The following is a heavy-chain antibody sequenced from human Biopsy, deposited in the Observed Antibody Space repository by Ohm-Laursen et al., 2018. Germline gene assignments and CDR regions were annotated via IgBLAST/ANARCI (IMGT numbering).Heavy chain of an antibody. CDR3: ARDRGYYSDRTVPGYFDL. D-gene: IGHD3-22*01. V-gene: IGHV4-59*01. J-gene: IGHJ2*01. Sequence: GTLSLTCTVSGDSISSYYRSWIRQPPGKGLQWIGYVYYTGSTDYNPSLQSRVTTSVDTSKNHFSLRLRSVTPADTAIYYCARDRGYYSDRTVPGYFDLWGRGTLVTVSS. CDR1: GDSISSYY. CDR2: VYYTGST.